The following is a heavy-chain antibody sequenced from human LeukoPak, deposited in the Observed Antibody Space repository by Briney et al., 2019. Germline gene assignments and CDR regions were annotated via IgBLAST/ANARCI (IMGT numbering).Heavy chain of an antibody. D-gene: IGHD3-3*01. CDR2: IYTSGST. CDR1: GGSISSGSYY. CDR3: ARDRRYDFWSGYYPRYYYYYMDV. Sequence: PSETLSLTCTVSGGSISSGSYYWSWIRQPAGKGLEWIGRIYTSGSTNYNPSLKSRVTISVDTSKNQFSLKLSSVTAADTAVYYCARDRRYDFWSGYYPRYYYYYMDVWGKGTTATVSS. V-gene: IGHV4-61*02. J-gene: IGHJ6*03.